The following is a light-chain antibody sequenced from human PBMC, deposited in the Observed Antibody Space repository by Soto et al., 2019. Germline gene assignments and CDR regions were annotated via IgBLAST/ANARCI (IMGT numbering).Light chain of an antibody. Sequence: DIEMTQSPSTLSASVGDRVTITCRATQSLNIWLAWYQQKPGKAPKLLISKASSLESGVPSRFSGSGSGTEFSLTISSLQPDDFATYYCQQYNSYPRTFGQGTKLEIK. J-gene: IGKJ2*01. CDR2: KAS. CDR3: QQYNSYPRT. V-gene: IGKV1-5*03. CDR1: QSLNIW.